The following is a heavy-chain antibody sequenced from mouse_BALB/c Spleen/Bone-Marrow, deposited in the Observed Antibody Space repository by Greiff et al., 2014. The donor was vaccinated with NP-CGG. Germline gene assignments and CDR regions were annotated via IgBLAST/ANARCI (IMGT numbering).Heavy chain of an antibody. CDR2: INPSSGYT. D-gene: IGHD2-1*01. V-gene: IGHV1-4*01. CDR3: ARVYGNYDAMDY. CDR1: GYTFTTYT. Sequence: QVQLKESGAELARPGASVKMSCRASGYTFTTYTMHWVKQRPGQGLEWIGYINPSSGYTYYNQKFKDKATLTADKSSSAAYLQLSSLTSDDSAVYYCARVYGNYDAMDYWGQGTSVTGSS. J-gene: IGHJ4*01.